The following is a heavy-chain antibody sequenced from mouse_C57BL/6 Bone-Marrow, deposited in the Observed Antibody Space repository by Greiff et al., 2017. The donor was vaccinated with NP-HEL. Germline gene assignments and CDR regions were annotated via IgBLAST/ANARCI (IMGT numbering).Heavy chain of an antibody. CDR3: ANIYHGYLAWFAY. CDR1: GFTFSDYG. Sequence: EVMLVESGGGLVKPGGSLKLSCAASGFTFSDYGMHWVRQAPEKGLEWVAYISSGSSTIYYADTVKGRFTISRDNAKNTLFLQMTSLRSEDTAMYYCANIYHGYLAWFAYWGQGTLVTVSA. CDR2: ISSGSSTI. V-gene: IGHV5-17*01. J-gene: IGHJ3*01. D-gene: IGHD2-3*01.